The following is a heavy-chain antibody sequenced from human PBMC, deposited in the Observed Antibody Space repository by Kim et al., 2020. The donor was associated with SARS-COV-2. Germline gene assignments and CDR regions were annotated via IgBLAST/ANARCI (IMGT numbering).Heavy chain of an antibody. CDR3: ARAFSSSSGY. V-gene: IGHV3-30-3*01. CDR1: GFTFSSYT. D-gene: IGHD6-6*01. J-gene: IGHJ4*02. Sequence: GGSLRLSCVASGFTFSSYTMHWVRQAPGKGLEWVAVISNDGNNKYYADSVKGRFTISRDNSKSTLYLQMSSLRAEDTSVYYCARAFSSSSGYWGQGTLLTVSS. CDR2: ISNDGNNK.